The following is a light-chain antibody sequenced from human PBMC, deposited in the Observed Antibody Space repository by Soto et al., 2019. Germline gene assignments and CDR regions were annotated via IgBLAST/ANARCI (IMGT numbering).Light chain of an antibody. CDR1: QSVSSN. V-gene: IGKV3-15*01. Sequence: EIVLTQSPATLSVFILERATISCRARQSVSSNLAWYQQKPGQAPRLLIYGTSTRAGGVPARFSGDGSGTEFTLTITSLQSEDFAVYYCHQYNGWPRTFGQGTKVDIK. CDR2: GTS. J-gene: IGKJ1*01. CDR3: HQYNGWPRT.